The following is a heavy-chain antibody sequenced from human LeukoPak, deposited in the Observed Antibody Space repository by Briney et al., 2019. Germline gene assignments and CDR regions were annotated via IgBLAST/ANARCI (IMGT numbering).Heavy chain of an antibody. CDR2: IKQDGSEK. CDR3: ARDRNPDAFDI. CDR1: GFTCSSYW. J-gene: IGHJ3*02. D-gene: IGHD1-14*01. Sequence: PGGSLRLSCAASGFTCSSYWMSWVRQAPGKGLEWVANIKQDGSEKYYVDSVKVRFTISRDNAKNSLYLQMNSMRAEDTAVYYCARDRNPDAFDIWGQGTMVTVSS. V-gene: IGHV3-7*01.